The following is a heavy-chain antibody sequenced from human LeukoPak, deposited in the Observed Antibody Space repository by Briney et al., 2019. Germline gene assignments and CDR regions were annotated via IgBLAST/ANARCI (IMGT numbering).Heavy chain of an antibody. CDR1: GIPFNTYD. CDR3: AKEGDQFRGYLDA. CDR2: IWYDGSEK. D-gene: IGHD3-16*01. J-gene: IGHJ6*03. Sequence: PGGSLRLSCAASGIPFNTYDMYWVRQAPGNGLEWVAVIWYDGSEKLYADSVKGRFTVSRDNSQNTLYLQMNSLRDDDTAVYYCAKEGDQFRGYLDAWGKGTTVTVSS. V-gene: IGHV3-33*06.